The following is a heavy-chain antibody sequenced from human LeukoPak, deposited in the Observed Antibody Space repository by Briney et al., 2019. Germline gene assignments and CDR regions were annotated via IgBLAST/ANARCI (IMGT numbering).Heavy chain of an antibody. V-gene: IGHV4-39*01. CDR1: GGSISSSSYY. D-gene: IGHD3-10*01. CDR2: IYYSGST. J-gene: IGHJ4*02. CDR3: ARRVRLALDY. Sequence: SETLSLTCTVSGGSISSSSYYWGWIRQPPGKGLKWIGSIYYSGSTYYNPSLKSRVTISVDTSKNQFSLKLSSVTAADTAVYYCARRVRLALDYWGQGTLVTVSS.